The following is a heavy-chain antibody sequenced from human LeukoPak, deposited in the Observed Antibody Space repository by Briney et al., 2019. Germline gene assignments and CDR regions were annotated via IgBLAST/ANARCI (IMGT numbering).Heavy chain of an antibody. D-gene: IGHD3-3*01. V-gene: IGHV1-18*01. Sequence: AASVKVSCKASGYTFTSYDINWVRQATGQGPEWMGWISAYNGNTNYAQKLQGRVTMTTDTSTSTAYMELRSLRSDDTAVYYCARTSVKKGVVIFWGQGTLVTVSS. J-gene: IGHJ4*02. CDR1: GYTFTSYD. CDR2: ISAYNGNT. CDR3: ARTSVKKGVVIF.